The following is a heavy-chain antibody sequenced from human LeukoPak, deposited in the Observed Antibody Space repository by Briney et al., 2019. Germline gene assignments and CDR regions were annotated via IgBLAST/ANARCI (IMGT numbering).Heavy chain of an antibody. CDR1: GFTFSSYA. J-gene: IGHJ4*02. D-gene: IGHD3-3*01. Sequence: AGGSLRLSCAASGFTFSSYAMSWVRQAPGKGLEWVSAISGSGGSTYYADSVKGRFTISRDNSKNTLYLQMNSLRAEDTAVYYCAKVSDFWSGYFDYWGQGTLVTVPS. CDR3: AKVSDFWSGYFDY. V-gene: IGHV3-23*01. CDR2: ISGSGGST.